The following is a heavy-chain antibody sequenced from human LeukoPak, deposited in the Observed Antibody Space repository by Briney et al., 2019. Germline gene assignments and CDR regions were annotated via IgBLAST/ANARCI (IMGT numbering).Heavy chain of an antibody. D-gene: IGHD4-17*01. CDR3: AKDTAGFHY. CDR1: GFTFSSYS. V-gene: IGHV3-7*01. J-gene: IGHJ4*02. CDR2: IKQDGSEK. Sequence: GGSLRLTCAASGFTFSSYSMNWVRQAPGKGLEWVANIKQDGSEKYYVDSVKGRFTISRDNAKNSLYLQMNSLRAEDTAVYYCAKDTAGFHYWGQGTLVTVSS.